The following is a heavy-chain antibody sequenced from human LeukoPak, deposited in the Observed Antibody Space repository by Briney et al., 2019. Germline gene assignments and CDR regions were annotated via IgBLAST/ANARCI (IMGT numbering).Heavy chain of an antibody. CDR3: ARGPPLRVGRGFYYMDV. D-gene: IGHD3-10*01. CDR1: GGSISSGGYS. CDR2: VYSSGNT. Sequence: SETLSLTCAVSGGSISSGGYSWSWIRQPPGKGLEWIGHVYSSGNTNYNPSLKGRVTISVDSSKNQFSLSLTSVTAADTAVYYCARGPPLRVGRGFYYMDVWGKGTTVTVSS. J-gene: IGHJ6*03. V-gene: IGHV4-61*08.